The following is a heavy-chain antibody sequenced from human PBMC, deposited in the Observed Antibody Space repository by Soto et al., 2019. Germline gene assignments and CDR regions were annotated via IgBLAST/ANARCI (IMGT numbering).Heavy chain of an antibody. CDR1: GFTFSSYA. J-gene: IGHJ6*02. Sequence: GGSLRLSCAASGFTFSSYAMSWVRQAPGKGLEWVSAISGSGGSTYYADSVKGRFTISRDNSKNALYLQMNSLRAEDTAVYYCAKAVAGTTYYYYYYGMDVWGQGTTVTVSS. V-gene: IGHV3-23*01. CDR2: ISGSGGST. CDR3: AKAVAGTTYYYYYYGMDV. D-gene: IGHD6-19*01.